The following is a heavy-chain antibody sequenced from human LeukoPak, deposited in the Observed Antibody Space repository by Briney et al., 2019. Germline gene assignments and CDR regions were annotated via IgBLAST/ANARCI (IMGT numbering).Heavy chain of an antibody. Sequence: GGSLRLSCEASGLTFGDYTMHWVRQAPGKGLEWVSLISRNGAATKYADSVRGRFTVSRDNSKSSLYLQMNSLTTEDTALYYCARYGGSYYRHFDYWGQGTLVTVSS. CDR3: ARYGGSYYRHFDY. CDR1: GLTFGDYT. CDR2: ISRNGAAT. D-gene: IGHD1-26*01. V-gene: IGHV3-43*01. J-gene: IGHJ4*02.